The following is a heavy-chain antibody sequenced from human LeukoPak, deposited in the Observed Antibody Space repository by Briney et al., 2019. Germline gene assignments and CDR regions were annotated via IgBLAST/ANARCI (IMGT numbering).Heavy chain of an antibody. Sequence: GGSLRLSCAASGFTFSSYEMNWVRQAPGKGLEWVSYISGSGSTIYYGDSLEGRFTISRDNANNSLYLQINSLRVEDTAVYYCATLWDPVAGTTQPLLWGQETRVTVSS. CDR2: ISGSGSTI. D-gene: IGHD6-19*01. J-gene: IGHJ4*02. CDR1: GFTFSSYE. V-gene: IGHV3-48*03. CDR3: ATLWDPVAGTTQPLL.